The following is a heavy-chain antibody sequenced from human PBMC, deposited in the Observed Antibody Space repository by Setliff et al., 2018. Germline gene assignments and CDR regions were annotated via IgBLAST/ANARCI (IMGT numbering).Heavy chain of an antibody. CDR1: GASITSGGFY. J-gene: IGHJ5*01. D-gene: IGHD2-15*01. CDR3: ARARYCSGGRCYWTWLDS. V-gene: IGHV4-61*09. Sequence: SETLSLTCSVSGASITSGGFYWTWIRQPAGKGLEWIGHISPSGSTTYSPSVKSRVTISLDTSKNHFSLKLDSVTAADTALYYCARARYCSGGRCYWTWLDSWAQGTLVT. CDR2: ISPSGST.